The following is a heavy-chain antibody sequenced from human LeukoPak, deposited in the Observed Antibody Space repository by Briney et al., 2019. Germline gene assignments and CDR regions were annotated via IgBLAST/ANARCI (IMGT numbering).Heavy chain of an antibody. J-gene: IGHJ5*02. CDR3: EAEVVYGLTPSKGFDP. Sequence: TSVKVSCKASGFTFTSSAMQWVRQARGQRLEWIGWIVVGSGNTNYAQEFQERVTITRDMYKSTAYMELSSLRSEDTAVYYCEAEVVYGLTPSKGFDPWGQGTLVTVSS. CDR1: GFTFTSSA. V-gene: IGHV1-58*02. CDR2: IVVGSGNT. D-gene: IGHD3-3*01.